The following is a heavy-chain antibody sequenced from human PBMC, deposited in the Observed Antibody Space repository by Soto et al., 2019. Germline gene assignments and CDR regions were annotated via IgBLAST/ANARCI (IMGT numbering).Heavy chain of an antibody. CDR3: ARLQLVQKVIDY. Sequence: SETLPLTCTVSGDSISTYYWSWIRQPPGKGLQWIGYIFYSGGTAYNPSLKSRVTISLDMSKKQISLKLSSVTTADTATYFCARLQLVQKVIDYWGQGTLVTVSS. CDR2: IFYSGGT. CDR1: GDSISTYY. V-gene: IGHV4-59*01. J-gene: IGHJ4*02. D-gene: IGHD1-1*01.